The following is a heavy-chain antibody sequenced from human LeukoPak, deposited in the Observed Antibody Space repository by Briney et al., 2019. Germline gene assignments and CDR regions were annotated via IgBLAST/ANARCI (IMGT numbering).Heavy chain of an antibody. CDR1: GDSISSNSDY. J-gene: IGHJ4*02. CDR3: ARDPSMIVVTSTLYFDY. V-gene: IGHV4-39*07. D-gene: IGHD3-22*01. CDR2: IYHRGRT. Sequence: SETLSLTCSVSGDSISSNSDYWGWIRQPPGKGLEWIGNIYHRGRTNYNPSLKSRVTISVDTSKNQFSLKLSSVTAADTAVYYCARDPSMIVVTSTLYFDYWGQGTLVTVSS.